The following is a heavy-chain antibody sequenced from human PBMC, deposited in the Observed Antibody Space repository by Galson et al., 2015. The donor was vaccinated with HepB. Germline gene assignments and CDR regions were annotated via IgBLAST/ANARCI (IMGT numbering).Heavy chain of an antibody. CDR3: AAYGSGSYMFGIDV. J-gene: IGHJ6*02. Sequence: SVKVSCKVSGFTLSEISMHWVRQAPGKGLECLGGFDPEDGKAVYAQNLQGRVTMTVDTSTDTAHMELSSLRSEDTAVYYCAAYGSGSYMFGIDVWGQGTTVTVTS. CDR2: FDPEDGKA. D-gene: IGHD3-10*01. V-gene: IGHV1-24*01. CDR1: GFTLSEIS.